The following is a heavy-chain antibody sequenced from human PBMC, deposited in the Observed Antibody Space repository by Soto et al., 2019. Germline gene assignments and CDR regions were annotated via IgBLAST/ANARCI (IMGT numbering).Heavy chain of an antibody. CDR3: ARLAGTGNYYYYGMDV. Sequence: PGESLKISCKCSGYSFTSYWIGLVRQMPGKGLEWMGIIYPGDSDTRYSPSFQGQVTISADKSISTAYLQWSSLKASDTAMYYCARLAGTGNYYYYGMDVWGQGTTVTVSS. D-gene: IGHD6-19*01. CDR2: IYPGDSDT. J-gene: IGHJ6*02. V-gene: IGHV5-51*01. CDR1: GYSFTSYW.